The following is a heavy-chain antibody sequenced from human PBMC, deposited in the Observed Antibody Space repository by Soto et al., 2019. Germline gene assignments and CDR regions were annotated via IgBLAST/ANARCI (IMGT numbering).Heavy chain of an antibody. D-gene: IGHD1-1*01. CDR2: INTDGSTT. CDR3: AANWNFGLNF. J-gene: IGHJ4*02. Sequence: PGGSLRLSCAASGFTFSDHWMHWVRQAPGEGLVWVSRINTDGSTTSYADSVKGRFTISRDNAKSSVFLEMSDLRSDDTAVYYCAANWNFGLNFWGQGTLVTVSS. V-gene: IGHV3-74*01. CDR1: GFTFSDHW.